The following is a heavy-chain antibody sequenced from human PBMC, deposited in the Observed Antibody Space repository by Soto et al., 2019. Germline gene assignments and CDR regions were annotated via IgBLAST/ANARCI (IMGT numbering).Heavy chain of an antibody. D-gene: IGHD2-15*01. CDR1: GGSISSYY. CDR2: IYYSGST. J-gene: IGHJ5*02. Sequence: SETLSLTCTVSGGSISSYYWSWIRQPPGKGLEWIGYIYYSGSTNYNPSLKSRVTISVDTSKNQFSLKLSSVTAADTAVYYCARGGLDCSGGSCSSGWFDPWGQGTLVTVSS. V-gene: IGHV4-59*01. CDR3: ARGGLDCSGGSCSSGWFDP.